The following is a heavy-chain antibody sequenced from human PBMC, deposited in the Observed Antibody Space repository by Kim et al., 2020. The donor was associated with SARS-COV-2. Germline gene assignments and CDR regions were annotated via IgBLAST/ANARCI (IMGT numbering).Heavy chain of an antibody. D-gene: IGHD4-17*01. CDR3: ARGGPYGDYVDY. V-gene: IGHV1-8*01. Sequence: GYAQKFQGGVTRPRNTSIRTAYMELSSLRSEDTAVYYCARGGPYGDYVDYWGQGTLVTVSS. J-gene: IGHJ4*02.